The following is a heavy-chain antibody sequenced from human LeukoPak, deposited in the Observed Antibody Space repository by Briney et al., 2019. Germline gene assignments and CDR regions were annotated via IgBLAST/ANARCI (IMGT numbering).Heavy chain of an antibody. V-gene: IGHV1-2*02. J-gene: IGHJ4*02. CDR2: ISPESGGT. CDR1: GYTYPHHY. D-gene: IGHD3-10*01. Sequence: GSSVNVSCKASGYTYPHHYIHWVRQAAGQGLDWMGWISPESGGTHYAQKFQGRVIMTRDTSINTAYIEMSRLRSYDTAVYWCARDAISRGIIDYWGQGTLVTVSS. CDR3: ARDAISRGIIDY.